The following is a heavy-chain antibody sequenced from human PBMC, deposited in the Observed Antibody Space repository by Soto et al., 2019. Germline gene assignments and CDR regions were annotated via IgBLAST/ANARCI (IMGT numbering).Heavy chain of an antibody. D-gene: IGHD2-15*01. V-gene: IGHV1-69*05. CDR1: GGTFSSYA. CDR3: ARGLPLSDMDV. J-gene: IGHJ6*03. Sequence: GASVKVSCKASGGTFSSYAISWVRQAPGQGLEWMGGITPIFGTANYAQKFQGRVTMTRNTSISTAYMELSSLRSEDTAVYYCARGLPLSDMDVWGKGTTVTVSS. CDR2: ITPIFGTA.